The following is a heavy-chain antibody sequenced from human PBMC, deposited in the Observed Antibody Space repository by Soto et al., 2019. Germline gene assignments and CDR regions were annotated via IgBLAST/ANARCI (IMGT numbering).Heavy chain of an antibody. CDR1: GYIFHNYW. CDR2: IYPGDSNI. CDR3: ARTRYFEC. J-gene: IGHJ4*03. Sequence: GESLKISCQASGYIFHNYWTGWVRQMPGKGLEWLGIIYPGDSNIRYNPSFQGQVTISADKSLSTTYLHWSSLKASDTAMYYCARTRYFECWGQGPLVTGSS. V-gene: IGHV5-51*01.